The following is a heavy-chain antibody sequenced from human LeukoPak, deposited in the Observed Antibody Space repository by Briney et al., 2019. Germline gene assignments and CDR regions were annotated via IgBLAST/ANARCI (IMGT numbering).Heavy chain of an antibody. CDR2: IWYDGSNK. D-gene: IGHD3-22*01. Sequence: GGSLRLSCAASGFTFSSYGMHWVRQAPGKGLEWVAVIWYDGSNKYYADSVKGRFTISRDNSKNTLYLQMNSLRAEDTAVYYCARDRAHYYYDSSGLDYWGQGTLVTVSS. V-gene: IGHV3-33*01. CDR3: ARDRAHYYYDSSGLDY. J-gene: IGHJ4*02. CDR1: GFTFSSYG.